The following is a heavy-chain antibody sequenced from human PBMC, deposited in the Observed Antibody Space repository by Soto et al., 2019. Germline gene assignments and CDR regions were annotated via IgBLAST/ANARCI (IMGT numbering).Heavy chain of an antibody. D-gene: IGHD3-22*01. CDR1: GYSVSSSDYY. Sequence: SETLSLTCSVSGYSVSSSDYYWAWIRQPPGKGLEWIGSMFYSGSTNYNPSLKSRVTISVDTSKNQFSLKLSSVTAADTAVYYCARMPPPSALVVVTNYFDYWGQGTLVTGS. V-gene: IGHV4-39*07. CDR3: ARMPPPSALVVVTNYFDY. J-gene: IGHJ4*02. CDR2: MFYSGST.